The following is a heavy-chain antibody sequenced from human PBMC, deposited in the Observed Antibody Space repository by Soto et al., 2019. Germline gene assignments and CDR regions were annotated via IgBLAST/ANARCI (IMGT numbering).Heavy chain of an antibody. D-gene: IGHD2-2*01. Sequence: GGSLRLSCAASGFTFSSYWMHWVRQAPGKGLVWVSRINSDGSSTSYADSVKGRFTISRDNAKNTLYLQMNSLRAEDTAVYYCARASHVGYCSSTSCPLDYFQHWGQGTLVTVSS. CDR1: GFTFSSYW. V-gene: IGHV3-74*01. CDR2: INSDGSST. CDR3: ARASHVGYCSSTSCPLDYFQH. J-gene: IGHJ1*01.